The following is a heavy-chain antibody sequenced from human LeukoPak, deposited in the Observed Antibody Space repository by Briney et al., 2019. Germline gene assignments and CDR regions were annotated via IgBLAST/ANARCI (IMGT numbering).Heavy chain of an antibody. V-gene: IGHV4-30-2*01. J-gene: IGHJ4*02. CDR3: ARDRLGGYSYVY. CDR1: GGSISSGGYS. CDR2: INHSGST. Sequence: SETLSLTCAVSGGSISSGGYSWSWIRQPPGKGLEWIGEINHSGSTNYNPSLKSRVTISVDTSKNQFSLKLSSVTAADTAVYYCARDRLGGYSYVYWGQGSLVTVSS. D-gene: IGHD5-12*01.